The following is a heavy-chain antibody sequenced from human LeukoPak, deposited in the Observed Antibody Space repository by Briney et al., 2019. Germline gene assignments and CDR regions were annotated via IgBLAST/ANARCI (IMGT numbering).Heavy chain of an antibody. V-gene: IGHV5-51*01. Sequence: KAGESLKISCKGSGYSFTSYWIGWVRQMPGKGLEWMGIIYPGDSDTRYSPSFQGRVTISADKSISTAYLQWGSLKASDTAMYYCARYRDDFWSGNHYFDYWGQGTLVTVSS. D-gene: IGHD3-3*01. J-gene: IGHJ4*02. CDR2: IYPGDSDT. CDR3: ARYRDDFWSGNHYFDY. CDR1: GYSFTSYW.